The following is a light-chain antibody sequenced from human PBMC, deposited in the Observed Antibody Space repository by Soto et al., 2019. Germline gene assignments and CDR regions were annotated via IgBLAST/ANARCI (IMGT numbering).Light chain of an antibody. CDR2: AAS. Sequence: DIQMTPSPSSLSASVGDRVTITCRASQSVISYLNWYQQKEGRAPKLLIFAASSLQSGVPSRFSGSGSGTEFALTISSLQPEDFATYFCLQTYSTPFSFGPGTKVDIK. V-gene: IGKV1-39*01. CDR3: LQTYSTPFS. CDR1: QSVISY. J-gene: IGKJ3*01.